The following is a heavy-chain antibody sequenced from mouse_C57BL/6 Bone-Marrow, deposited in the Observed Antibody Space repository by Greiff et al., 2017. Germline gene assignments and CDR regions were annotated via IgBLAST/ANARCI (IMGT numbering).Heavy chain of an antibody. CDR2: SRHKANDYTT. D-gene: IGHD2-4*01. V-gene: IGHV7-1*01. CDR1: GFTFSDFY. J-gene: IGHJ4*01. CDR3: ARDGDYDGGYAMDY. Sequence: EVQLVQSGGGLVQSGRSLRLSCATSGFTFSDFYMEWVRQAPGQGLEWIGGSRHKANDYTTEYSAAVKGRFIASRDTSQSILYLQMNALRAEDTAIYYCARDGDYDGGYAMDYWGQGTSVTVSA.